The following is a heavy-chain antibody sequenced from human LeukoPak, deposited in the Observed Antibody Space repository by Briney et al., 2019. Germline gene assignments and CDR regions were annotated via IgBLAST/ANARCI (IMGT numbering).Heavy chain of an antibody. J-gene: IGHJ4*02. CDR3: ARTVVAIAVAGYFDY. Sequence: PGRSLRLSCAASGFTFSSYAMHWVRQAPGKGLEWVAVISYDGSNKYYADSVKGRFTISRDNSKNTLYLQMNSLRAEDTAVYYCARTVVAIAVAGYFDYWGQGTLVTVSS. CDR1: GFTFSSYA. D-gene: IGHD6-19*01. CDR2: ISYDGSNK. V-gene: IGHV3-30-3*01.